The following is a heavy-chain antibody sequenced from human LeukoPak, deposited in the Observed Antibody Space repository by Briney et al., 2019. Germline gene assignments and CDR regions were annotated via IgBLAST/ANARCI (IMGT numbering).Heavy chain of an antibody. J-gene: IGHJ4*02. CDR3: AKSGSTSWYLDY. CDR1: GFNFRACR. D-gene: IGHD6-13*01. V-gene: IGHV3-7*03. Sequence: AGGSLRLLCRTSGFNFRACRMVWAREAPGEGLEWVANIDQQGSKENYLGSVKGRFTISRDNAKSSIYLQMNSLRAEDTAIYYCAKSGSTSWYLDYWGQGTLVTVSS. CDR2: IDQQGSKE.